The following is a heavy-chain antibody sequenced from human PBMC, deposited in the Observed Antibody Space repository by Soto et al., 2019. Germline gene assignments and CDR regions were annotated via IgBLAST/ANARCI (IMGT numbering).Heavy chain of an antibody. V-gene: IGHV4-31*03. CDR3: ARDSSGYYHFDS. CDR2: IYYSGST. D-gene: IGHD3-22*01. Sequence: QVQLQESGPGLVKPSQTLSLTCTVSGGSISSGGYYCNWIRQHPGKGLEWIGYIYYSGSTYCNPSLKSRVTLSGDTAKNQFSLKLTSVTAADTAVYYCARDSSGYYHFDSWGQGTLVTVSS. J-gene: IGHJ4*02. CDR1: GGSISSGGYY.